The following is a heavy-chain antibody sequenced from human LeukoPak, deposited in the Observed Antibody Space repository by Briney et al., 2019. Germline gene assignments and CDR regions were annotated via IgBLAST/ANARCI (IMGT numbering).Heavy chain of an antibody. Sequence: GASVKVSCKASGGTLSSYAISWVRQAPGQGLEWMGIVNPSGDSTNYAQNFQGRVTMTGDTSTSTVYMELSSLRSEDTAVYYCARVRDGYNDAYDIWGQGTMVTVTS. V-gene: IGHV1-46*01. J-gene: IGHJ3*02. D-gene: IGHD5-24*01. CDR1: GGTLSSYA. CDR3: ARVRDGYNDAYDI. CDR2: VNPSGDST.